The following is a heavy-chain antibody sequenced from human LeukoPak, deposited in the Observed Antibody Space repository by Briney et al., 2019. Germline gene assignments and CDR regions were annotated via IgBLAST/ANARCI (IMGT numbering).Heavy chain of an antibody. V-gene: IGHV1-69*13. J-gene: IGHJ4*02. CDR2: IIPISGTR. CDR3: ARSYGSGSYYNINYLDY. D-gene: IGHD3-10*01. Sequence: ASVKVSCKASGYTFTSYYMHWVRQAPGQGLEWMGGIIPISGTRNYAQKFQGRVTITADESSSTAYMELSSLRSEDTGVYYCARSYGSGSYYNINYLDYWGQGTLVTVSS. CDR1: GYTFTSYY.